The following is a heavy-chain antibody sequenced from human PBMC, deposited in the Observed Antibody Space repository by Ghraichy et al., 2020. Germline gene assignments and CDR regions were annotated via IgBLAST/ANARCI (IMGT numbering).Heavy chain of an antibody. V-gene: IGHV1-46*01. Sequence: ASVKVSCKAAGYNFTSYDMHWVRQAPGQGLEWMGIINPSGGSTSYAQKFQGRVTMTRDTSTSTVYMELSSLRSEDTAVYYCARDKAPSITIFGVVIIGYYMDVWGKGTTVTVSS. CDR2: INPSGGST. D-gene: IGHD3-3*01. J-gene: IGHJ6*03. CDR1: GYNFTSYD. CDR3: ARDKAPSITIFGVVIIGYYMDV.